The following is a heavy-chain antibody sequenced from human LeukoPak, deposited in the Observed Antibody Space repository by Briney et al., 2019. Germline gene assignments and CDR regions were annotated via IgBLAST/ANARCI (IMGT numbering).Heavy chain of an antibody. V-gene: IGHV4-31*03. D-gene: IGHD6-13*01. CDR1: GGSISSGGYY. CDR3: ASTGQQLVFDY. J-gene: IGHJ4*02. CDR2: IYYSGST. Sequence: PSETLSLTCTVSGGSISSGGYYWSWIRQHPGKGLEWIGYIYYSGSTYYNPSLKSRVTISVDTSKNQFSLKLSSVTASDTAVYYCASTGQQLVFDYWGQGTLVTVSS.